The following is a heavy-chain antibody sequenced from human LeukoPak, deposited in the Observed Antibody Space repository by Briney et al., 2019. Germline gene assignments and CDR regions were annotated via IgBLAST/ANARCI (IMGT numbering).Heavy chain of an antibody. V-gene: IGHV4-4*07. CDR3: ARDEHYDSSGYPKYFQH. D-gene: IGHD3-22*01. CDR1: GGSISSYY. Sequence: SETLSLTCTVSGGSISSYYWSWIRQPAGKGLEWIGRIYTSGSTNYNPSLKSRVTMSVDTSKNQFSLKLSSVTAADTAVYYCARDEHYDSSGYPKYFQHWGQGTLVTVSS. J-gene: IGHJ1*01. CDR2: IYTSGST.